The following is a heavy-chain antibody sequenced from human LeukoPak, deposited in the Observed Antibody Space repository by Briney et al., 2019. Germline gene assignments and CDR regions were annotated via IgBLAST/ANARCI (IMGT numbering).Heavy chain of an antibody. CDR1: GFTFSSYG. D-gene: IGHD1-26*01. CDR3: ARDHRRGSDDAFDI. Sequence: GRSLRLSCAASGFTFSSYGMHWVRQAPGKGLEWGAVIWYDGSNKYYADTVKGRFNISRENSKNTLYLQMNSLRAEDTAVYYCARDHRRGSDDAFDIWGQGTMVTVSS. CDR2: IWYDGSNK. J-gene: IGHJ3*02. V-gene: IGHV3-33*01.